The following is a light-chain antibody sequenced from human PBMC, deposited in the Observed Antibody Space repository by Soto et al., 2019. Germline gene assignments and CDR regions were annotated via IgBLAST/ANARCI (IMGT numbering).Light chain of an antibody. Sequence: QSVLTQPPSVSGAPGLRVTISCTGTRSNIGAGYDVHWYQQLPGTAPKPLIYDNSNRPLGVPDRFSGSKSGTSASLAITGLQSEDEADYYCQSYDSSLSGVIFGGGTKLTVL. CDR1: RSNIGAGYD. V-gene: IGLV1-40*01. CDR2: DNS. CDR3: QSYDSSLSGVI. J-gene: IGLJ2*01.